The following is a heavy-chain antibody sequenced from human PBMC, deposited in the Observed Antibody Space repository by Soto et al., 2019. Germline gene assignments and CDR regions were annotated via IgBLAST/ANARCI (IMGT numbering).Heavy chain of an antibody. CDR2: ITGPSTTI. J-gene: IGHJ6*02. CDR1: GFIFSTYT. Sequence: EVQLVESGGGLVQPGGSLRLSCAGSGFIFSTYTMNWVRQAPGKGLEWLAYITGPSTTISYRDGVKYRFTISRDNAKRSLFLQLDRLRDADTAVYYCARSGEPGVHYGLDVWGPGTTVTVSS. CDR3: ARSGEPGVHYGLDV. V-gene: IGHV3-48*02. D-gene: IGHD3-16*01.